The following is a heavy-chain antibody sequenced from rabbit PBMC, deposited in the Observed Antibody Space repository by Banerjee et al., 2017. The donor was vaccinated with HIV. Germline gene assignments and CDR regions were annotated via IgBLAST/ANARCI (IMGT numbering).Heavy chain of an antibody. CDR2: IYTGKGST. Sequence: QSLEESGGDLVKPGASLTLTCTASGFSFSSGYYMSWVRQAPGKGLEWIGIIYTGKGSTDYASWVNGRFTISSDNAQNTVDLQMNSLTAADTATYFCARAGYDDYGDYHNVWGPGTLVTVS. D-gene: IGHD2-1*01. CDR1: GFSFSSGYY. V-gene: IGHV1S40*01. J-gene: IGHJ6*01. CDR3: ARAGYDDYGDYHNV.